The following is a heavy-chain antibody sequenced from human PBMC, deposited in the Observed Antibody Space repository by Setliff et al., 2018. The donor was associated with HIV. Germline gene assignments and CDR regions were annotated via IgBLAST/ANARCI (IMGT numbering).Heavy chain of an antibody. D-gene: IGHD3-22*01. Sequence: PSETLSLTCTVSGGSIRSSTYYWGWIRQPPGKGLEYIGSAFYSDNTYYKPSLKNRVTISVDTSKNQISLKLSSVTAADTAVYYCARDMMYHYDRSGSFGWFGPWGQGTQVTVSS. V-gene: IGHV4-39*07. CDR1: GGSIRSSTYY. CDR3: ARDMMYHYDRSGSFGWFGP. CDR2: AFYSDNT. J-gene: IGHJ5*02.